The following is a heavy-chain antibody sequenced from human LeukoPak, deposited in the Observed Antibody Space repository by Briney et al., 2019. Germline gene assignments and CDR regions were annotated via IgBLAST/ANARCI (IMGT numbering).Heavy chain of an antibody. CDR1: GFTFDDYA. J-gene: IGHJ3*02. Sequence: GGSLRLSCAASGFTFDDYAMHWVRQAPGKGLEWVSGISWNSGSIGYADSVKGRFTISRDNAKNSLYPQMNSLRAEDMALYYCAKDSSRYQLLVNSDAFDIWGQGTMVTVSS. D-gene: IGHD2-2*01. V-gene: IGHV3-9*03. CDR2: ISWNSGSI. CDR3: AKDSSRYQLLVNSDAFDI.